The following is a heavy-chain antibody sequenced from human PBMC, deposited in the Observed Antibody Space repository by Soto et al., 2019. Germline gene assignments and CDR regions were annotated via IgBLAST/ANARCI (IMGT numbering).Heavy chain of an antibody. V-gene: IGHV3-23*01. Sequence: GSLRLSCVASGLTFDFYAMSWVRQAPGKGLEWVSGISGSGDKTFYADSVKGRFTISRDNSKNLVYLQLSGLTAEDTAVYYCAKEGGSYHDYWSGYFDYWGQGTPVTVS. CDR3: AKEGGSYHDYWSGYFDY. CDR1: GLTFDFYA. CDR2: ISGSGDKT. D-gene: IGHD3-3*01. J-gene: IGHJ4*02.